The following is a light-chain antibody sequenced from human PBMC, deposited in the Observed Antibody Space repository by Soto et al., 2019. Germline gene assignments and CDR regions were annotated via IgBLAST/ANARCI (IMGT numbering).Light chain of an antibody. V-gene: IGKV3-20*01. Sequence: EIVLTQSPGTLSLSPGERATLSCRASQSVTSSYLAWYQQKPGQAPRLLIYGASSRANGIPDRFSGSGSGTDFTLTISRLEPEDFAVYYCQQYGISPTWTFGQGTKVEIK. J-gene: IGKJ1*01. CDR3: QQYGISPTWT. CDR1: QSVTSSY. CDR2: GAS.